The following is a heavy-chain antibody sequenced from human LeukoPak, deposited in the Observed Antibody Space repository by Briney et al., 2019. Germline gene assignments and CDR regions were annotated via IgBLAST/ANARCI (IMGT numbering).Heavy chain of an antibody. CDR2: IKEDGSEK. J-gene: IGHJ4*02. D-gene: IGHD4-17*01. CDR3: ARAVSTALDY. Sequence: GGSLRLSCAASGFTFSSYSMNWVRQAPGKGLEWLANIKEDGSEKKYVDSVKGRFTISRDNAKNSLYLQMNSLRAEDTAVYYCARAVSTALDYWGQGTLVTVSS. CDR1: GFTFSSYS. V-gene: IGHV3-7*01.